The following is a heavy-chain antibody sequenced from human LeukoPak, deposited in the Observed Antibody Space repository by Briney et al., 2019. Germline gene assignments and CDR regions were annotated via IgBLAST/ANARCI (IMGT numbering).Heavy chain of an antibody. CDR2: IYWDDGN. J-gene: IGHJ4*02. Sequence: SGPTLVNPTQTLTLTCTFSGFSLSTSGVGVGWIRQPPGKALEWLALIYWDDGNRYSPSLKSRLTITKDTSKNQVVLTMTNMAPVDTATYYCAHRRDYYDSSDYPHDYFDYWGQGTLVTVPS. V-gene: IGHV2-5*02. D-gene: IGHD3-22*01. CDR3: AHRRDYYDSSDYPHDYFDY. CDR1: GFSLSTSGVG.